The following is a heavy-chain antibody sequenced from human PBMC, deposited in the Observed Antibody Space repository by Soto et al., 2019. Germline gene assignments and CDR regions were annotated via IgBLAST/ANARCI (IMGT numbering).Heavy chain of an antibody. J-gene: IGHJ5*02. CDR2: IIHILGIA. Sequence: QVQLVQSGAEVKKPGSSVKVSCKASGGTFSSYTISWVRQAPGQGLEWMGRIIHILGIANYAQNFQGRVTITADKSPSTAYMELSSLRSEDTAVYYWARSGLAHNWFDPWGQGTLVTVSS. D-gene: IGHD3-9*01. CDR1: GGTFSSYT. CDR3: ARSGLAHNWFDP. V-gene: IGHV1-69*02.